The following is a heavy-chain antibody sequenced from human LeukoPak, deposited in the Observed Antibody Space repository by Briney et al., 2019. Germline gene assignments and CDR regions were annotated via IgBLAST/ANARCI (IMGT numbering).Heavy chain of an antibody. CDR2: IYYSGST. CDR3: AKAATTVTTFWFDP. Sequence: SETLSLTCTVSGGSISSYYWSWIRQPPGKGLEWIGYIYYSGSTKYNPSLKSRVTISVDTSKNQFSLKLTSVTAADSAVYYCAKAATTVTTFWFDPWGQGTLGTVSS. CDR1: GGSISSYY. V-gene: IGHV4-59*01. J-gene: IGHJ5*02. D-gene: IGHD4-17*01.